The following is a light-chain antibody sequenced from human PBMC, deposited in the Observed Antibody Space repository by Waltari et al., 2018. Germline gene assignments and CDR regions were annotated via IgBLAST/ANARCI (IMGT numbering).Light chain of an antibody. V-gene: IGLV1-47*01. CDR1: SSNLGTNY. CDR3: AAWDDSLSGVV. J-gene: IGLJ2*01. CDR2: CNN. Sequence: QSVLTQPPSASGTPGQRVTISCSGSSSNLGTNYVYWYKQLPGPAPKLLIYCNNQRPSGVPDRFSGSKSGTSASLAISGLRSEDEADYYCAAWDDSLSGVVFGGGTKLTVL.